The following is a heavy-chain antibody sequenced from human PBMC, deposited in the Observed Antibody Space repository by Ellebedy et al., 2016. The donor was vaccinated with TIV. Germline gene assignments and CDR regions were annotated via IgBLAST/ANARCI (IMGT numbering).Heavy chain of an antibody. CDR1: GGSISSSSSY. Sequence: MPSETLSLTCTVSGGSISSSSSYWSWIRQSPGKGLEWIGYIHNSGTTNYNPSLKSRVTMSVDTSKNQFSLNLNSVTAADTAVYYCAREYSSGRGYWGQGTLVTVSS. CDR3: AREYSSGRGY. V-gene: IGHV4-61*01. D-gene: IGHD6-19*01. CDR2: IHNSGTT. J-gene: IGHJ4*02.